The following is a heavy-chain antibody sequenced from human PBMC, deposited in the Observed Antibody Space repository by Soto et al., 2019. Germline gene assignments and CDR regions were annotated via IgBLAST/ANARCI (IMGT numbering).Heavy chain of an antibody. CDR1: GDSVSSNSAA. J-gene: IGHJ5*02. Sequence: SQTLSLTCAISGDSVSSNSAAWNWIRQSPSRGLEWLGRTYYRSKWYNDYAISVKSRITINPDTSKNQFSLQLNSVTPEDTAVYYCARGDTSAFQGSLWFDPWGQGTLVTVS. CDR3: ARGDTSAFQGSLWFDP. V-gene: IGHV6-1*01. CDR2: TYYRSKWYN. D-gene: IGHD2-2*01.